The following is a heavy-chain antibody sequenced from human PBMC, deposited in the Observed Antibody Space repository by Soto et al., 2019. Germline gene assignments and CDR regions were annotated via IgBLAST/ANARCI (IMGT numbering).Heavy chain of an antibody. Sequence: SETLSLTCTVSGGSISSGGYYWSWIRQNPGKGLEWIGYIYYSGSTYYNPSLKSRVTISVDTSKNQFSLKLSSVTAADTAVYYCARDEQLSPLYYWGQGTLVTVSS. CDR3: ARDEQLSPLYY. V-gene: IGHV4-31*03. J-gene: IGHJ4*02. CDR2: IYYSGST. D-gene: IGHD5-18*01. CDR1: GGSISSGGYY.